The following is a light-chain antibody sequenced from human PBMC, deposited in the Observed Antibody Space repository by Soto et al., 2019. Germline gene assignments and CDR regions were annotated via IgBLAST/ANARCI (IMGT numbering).Light chain of an antibody. CDR1: SSDVGAYNY. CDR2: EVS. J-gene: IGLJ1*01. V-gene: IGLV2-8*01. Sequence: QSALTQPPSASGSPGQSVTISCTGTSSDVGAYNYVSWYQQLPGKAPKLIIYEVSKWPSGVPDRFPGSKSGNTASLTVSGLQAEDEADYYCTSYAGTYSFFYVFGTGTKVTVL. CDR3: TSYAGTYSFFYV.